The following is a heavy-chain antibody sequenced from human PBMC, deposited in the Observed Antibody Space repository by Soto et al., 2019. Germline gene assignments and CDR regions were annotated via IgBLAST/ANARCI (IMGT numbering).Heavy chain of an antibody. CDR1: GFTFSSYA. Sequence: GGSLRLSCAASGFTFSSYAMHWVRQAPGKGLEWVSHINSDGSTIVYADSVKGRFTISRDNAKNTLYLQMNSLRVEDTAVYFCARDRGIPDRFDIWGQGTMVTVSS. J-gene: IGHJ3*02. D-gene: IGHD2-21*01. CDR2: INSDGSTI. V-gene: IGHV3-74*01. CDR3: ARDRGIPDRFDI.